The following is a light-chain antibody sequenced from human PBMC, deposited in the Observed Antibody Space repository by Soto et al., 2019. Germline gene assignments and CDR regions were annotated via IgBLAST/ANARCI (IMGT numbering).Light chain of an antibody. J-gene: IGKJ4*01. V-gene: IGKV1-33*01. CDR1: QDITNY. Sequence: DIYLTQSPSSLSASVGDRVSLTCQASQDITNYLNWYQQKPGQAPKLLIYDSSTLETGVPSRFSGSGSGTDFTFSISSLQPEDFATYYCQQYDDLPLTFGGGTKVDNK. CDR2: DSS. CDR3: QQYDDLPLT.